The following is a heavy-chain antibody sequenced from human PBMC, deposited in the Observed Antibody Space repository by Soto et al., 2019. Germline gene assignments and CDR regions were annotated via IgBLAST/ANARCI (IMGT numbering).Heavy chain of an antibody. CDR2: INPFDGSR. CDR1: GYICTSYY. D-gene: IGHD3-10*01. J-gene: IGHJ4*02. Sequence: ASVKVSCQASGYICTSYYIPWVRQAPGHGLEWMGWINPFDGSRMFAQSFQGRVTMTRDTSTSTVYMEVSSLRSEDTAVYYCSRVDPGETSPFDHWGQGTLVTVSS. V-gene: IGHV1-46*03. CDR3: SRVDPGETSPFDH.